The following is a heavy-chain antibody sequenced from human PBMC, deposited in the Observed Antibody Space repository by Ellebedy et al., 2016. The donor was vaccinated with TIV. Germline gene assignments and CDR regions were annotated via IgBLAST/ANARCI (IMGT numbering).Heavy chain of an antibody. D-gene: IGHD2-21*02. CDR3: SREGGADCAGDCFST. Sequence: AASVKVSCKASGYTFTGYYIHWVRQAPGQRLEWMGWINPNNGGTNYAQKFQGWVPMTRDTSISTAYMELSRLRADDPAVYYCSREGGADCAGDCFSTWGQGTLVTVSS. CDR1: GYTFTGYY. J-gene: IGHJ5*02. V-gene: IGHV1-2*04. CDR2: INPNNGGT.